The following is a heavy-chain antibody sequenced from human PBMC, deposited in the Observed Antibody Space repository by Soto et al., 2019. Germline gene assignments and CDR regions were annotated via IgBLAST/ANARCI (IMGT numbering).Heavy chain of an antibody. J-gene: IGHJ4*02. Sequence: QVQLVQSGAEVKKPGSSVKVSCKASGGTFNNYAISWVRQAPGQGLEWMGGIIPLFGATNYAQHFQGRVTITAAKFTSTFYMELSSLKSEDTAVYYCARLIGEGYSGTYGLDYWGQGTLVTVSS. CDR1: GGTFNNYA. CDR3: ARLIGEGYSGTYGLDY. CDR2: IIPLFGAT. V-gene: IGHV1-69*06. D-gene: IGHD1-26*01.